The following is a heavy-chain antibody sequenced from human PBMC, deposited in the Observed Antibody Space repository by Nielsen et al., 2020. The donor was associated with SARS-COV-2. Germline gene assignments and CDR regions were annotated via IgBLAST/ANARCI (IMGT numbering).Heavy chain of an antibody. CDR3: AKRSGYTSGWYGDY. Sequence: GGSLRLSCAASGFMASDSYMSWIRQTPGKGLEWISYISSSGSYTNYADSVKGRFTISRDNSKNTLYLQMNSLRAEDTAVYYCAKRSGYTSGWYGDYWGQGTLVTVSS. D-gene: IGHD6-19*01. CDR2: ISSSGSYT. V-gene: IGHV3-11*03. CDR1: GFMASDSY. J-gene: IGHJ4*02.